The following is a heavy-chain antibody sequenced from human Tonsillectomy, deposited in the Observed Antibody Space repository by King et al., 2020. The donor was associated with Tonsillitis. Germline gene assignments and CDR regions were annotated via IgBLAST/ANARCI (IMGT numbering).Heavy chain of an antibody. D-gene: IGHD2-8*01. CDR1: GFIFRHAW. J-gene: IGHJ4*01. V-gene: IGHV3-15*01. Sequence: VQLVESGGDLVKPGGSLRLSCAASGFIFRHAWMSWVRQAPGRGLEWLGRVKANADGGTIDYGAPAKGRFFITRDDSRDTVYLQMNSLQPGDTAVYYCPTAYTRFCNNGVCQPFDHWGQGTLVTVSS. CDR2: VKANADGGTI. CDR3: PTAYTRFCNNGVCQPFDH.